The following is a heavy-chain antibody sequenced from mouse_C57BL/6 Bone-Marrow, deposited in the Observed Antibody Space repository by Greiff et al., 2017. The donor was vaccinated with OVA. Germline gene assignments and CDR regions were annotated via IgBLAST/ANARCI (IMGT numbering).Heavy chain of an antibody. CDR2: IDPSDSYT. CDR3: ARGDYGSKHYYAMDY. V-gene: IGHV1-69*01. Sequence: VQLQQPGAELVMPGASVKLSCKASGYTFTSYWMHWVKQRPGQGLEWIGEIDPSDSYTNYNQKFKGKSTLTVDKSSSTAYMQLSSLTSEDSAVYYCARGDYGSKHYYAMDYWGQGTSVTVSS. D-gene: IGHD1-1*01. J-gene: IGHJ4*01. CDR1: GYTFTSYW.